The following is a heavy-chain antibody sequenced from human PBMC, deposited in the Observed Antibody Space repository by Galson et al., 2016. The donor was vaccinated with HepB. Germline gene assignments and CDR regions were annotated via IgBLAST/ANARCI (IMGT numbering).Heavy chain of an antibody. J-gene: IGHJ6*02. V-gene: IGHV4-59*12. D-gene: IGHD3-10*01. CDR3: ARGSGSGAYDYYYHGLDV. Sequence: SETLSLTCTVSGGSISSYYWSWIRQPPGKGLGWIGYIYYSGSTNYNPSLKSRVTISVDTSKNQFSLQLSSVTAADTAVYYCARGSGSGAYDYYYHGLDVWGRGTTVTVSS. CDR2: IYYSGST. CDR1: GGSISSYY.